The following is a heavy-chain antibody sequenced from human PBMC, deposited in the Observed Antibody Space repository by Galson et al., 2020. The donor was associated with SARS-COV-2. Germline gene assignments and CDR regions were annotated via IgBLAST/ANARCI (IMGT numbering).Heavy chain of an antibody. J-gene: IGHJ4*02. Sequence: GEYLKTPCASPGFSFHTYAIRWVRQPPGKGLEWVSSVTGSGGNTHHGHSVPRRFTLARDNSQNTVYLQMNSLRAEDTAVYYCAKDWRGERCDGGCLLEWGQGTLVTVSS. CDR3: AKDWRGERCDGGCLLE. D-gene: IGHD2-21*02. CDR1: GFSFHTYA. V-gene: IGHV3-23*01. CDR2: VTGSGGNT.